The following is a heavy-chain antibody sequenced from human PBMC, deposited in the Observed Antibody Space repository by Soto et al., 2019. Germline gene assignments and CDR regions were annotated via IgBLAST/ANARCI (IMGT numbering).Heavy chain of an antibody. J-gene: IGHJ4*02. Sequence: KISCKASGGTFSSYTISWVRQAPGQGLEWMGRIIPILGIANYAQKFQGRVTITADKSTSTAYMELSSLRSEDTAVYYCARDPYSSGWENWGQGTLVTVSS. CDR3: ARDPYSSGWEN. CDR1: GGTFSSYT. V-gene: IGHV1-69*04. D-gene: IGHD6-19*01. CDR2: IIPILGIA.